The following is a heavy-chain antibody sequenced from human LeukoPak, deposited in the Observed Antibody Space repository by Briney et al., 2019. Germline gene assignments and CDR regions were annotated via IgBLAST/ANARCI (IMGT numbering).Heavy chain of an antibody. D-gene: IGHD5-12*01. Sequence: GGSLRLSCAVSGFTSSSYWMHWVRQAPGKGLVWVSRIHGDRTSAYADSVKGRFTISRDNARNTLYLQMNSLRPEDTAVYYCARGYAEFDYWGQGTLVTVSS. J-gene: IGHJ4*02. V-gene: IGHV3-74*01. CDR1: GFTSSSYW. CDR2: IHGDRTS. CDR3: ARGYAEFDY.